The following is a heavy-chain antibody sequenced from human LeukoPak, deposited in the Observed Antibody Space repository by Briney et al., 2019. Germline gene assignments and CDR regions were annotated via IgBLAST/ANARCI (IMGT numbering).Heavy chain of an antibody. CDR2: IYASGST. J-gene: IGHJ4*02. V-gene: IGHV4-61*02. CDR3: SRVAATKGVDY. Sequence: SQTLSLTCTVSGGSISSGSYYWSWIWQPAGKGLEWIGRIYASGSTSYNPSLKSRVTISVDTSKNQFSLRLSSVTAADTAVYYCSRVAATKGVDYRGQGTLVTVSS. D-gene: IGHD2-15*01. CDR1: GGSISSGSYY.